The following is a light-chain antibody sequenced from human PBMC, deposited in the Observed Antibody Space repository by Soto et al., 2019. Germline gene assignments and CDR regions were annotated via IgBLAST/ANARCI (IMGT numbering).Light chain of an antibody. V-gene: IGKV1-5*03. CDR1: QSIDSW. CDR2: KAS. CDR3: QQYNSYSAGT. Sequence: DIPMTQSPSTLSASVGDRVTITCRASQSIDSWLAWYQQKPGKTPNLLIYKASNLESGVPSRFSGSGSGTEFTPPISSLQPDDFATYYCQQYNSYSAGTFGQGTKVEIK. J-gene: IGKJ1*01.